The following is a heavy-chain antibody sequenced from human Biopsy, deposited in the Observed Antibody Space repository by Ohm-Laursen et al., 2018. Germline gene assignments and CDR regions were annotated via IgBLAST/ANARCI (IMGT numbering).Heavy chain of an antibody. V-gene: IGHV4-31*01. CDR2: IYYSGTT. CDR1: GGSVSSGGFY. CDR3: ARRPYGGTRYWYFDL. D-gene: IGHD4-23*01. J-gene: IGHJ2*01. Sequence: SQTLSLTRTVSGGSVSSGGFYWSWIRQHPGKGLEWIGYIYYSGTTYYNPSLKSLVTISVDTSKNQFSLKLNSVTAADTAVYYCARRPYGGTRYWYFDLWGRGTLVTVSS.